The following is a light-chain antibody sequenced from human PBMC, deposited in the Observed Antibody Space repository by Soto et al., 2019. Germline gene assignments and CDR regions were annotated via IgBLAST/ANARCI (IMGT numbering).Light chain of an antibody. V-gene: IGKV1-13*02. Sequence: AIQLTQSPSSLSASVGDRVTITCRASQGISSALVWYQQKPGQAPRLLIYGASSRATGVPDRFSGSGSGTDFTLTISRLEPEDFAVYYCQQYSSAPLTFGGGTKVDIK. J-gene: IGKJ4*02. CDR2: GAS. CDR1: QGISSA. CDR3: QQYSSAPLT.